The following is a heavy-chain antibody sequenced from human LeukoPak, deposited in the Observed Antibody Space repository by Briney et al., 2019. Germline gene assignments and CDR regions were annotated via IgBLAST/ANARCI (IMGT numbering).Heavy chain of an antibody. J-gene: IGHJ4*02. V-gene: IGHV3-66*01. CDR1: GFTFSSYS. D-gene: IGHD6-6*01. CDR2: IYSAGGT. CDR3: ASGTEYSSFGSRY. Sequence: GGSLRLSCAASGFTFSSYSMNWVRQAPGQGLEWVSVIYSAGGTYYADSVKGRFTVSRDKSKNTLYLQMNSLRAEDTAVYYCASGTEYSSFGSRYWGQGTLVTVSS.